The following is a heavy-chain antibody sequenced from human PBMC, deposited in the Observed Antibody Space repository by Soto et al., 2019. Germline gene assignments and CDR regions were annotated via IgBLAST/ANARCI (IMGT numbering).Heavy chain of an antibody. V-gene: IGHV3-21*01. Sequence: EAQLVESGGGLVKPGGSLRLSCAASGLTFSSYSINWVRQAPGKGLEWVSSISRSSRYIYYADSLKGRFTISRDNAKNSVYLQMNRLRAEDTAVYYCAREGDLYVSGAYDAFDMWGQGTLVTVSS. D-gene: IGHD3-10*01. CDR3: AREGDLYVSGAYDAFDM. CDR1: GLTFSSYS. CDR2: ISRSSRYI. J-gene: IGHJ3*02.